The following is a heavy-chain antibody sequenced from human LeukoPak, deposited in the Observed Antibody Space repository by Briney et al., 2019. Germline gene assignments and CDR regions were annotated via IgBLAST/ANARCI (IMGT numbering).Heavy chain of an antibody. V-gene: IGHV3-30*01. CDR3: TRVRVPSRVLLPYFDY. J-gene: IGHJ4*02. CDR2: LSYDGSTK. CDR1: GFTFSTYS. Sequence: GSSLRLSCSASGFTFSTYSIHWVRQAPGKGLEWVAVLSYDGSTKYFADSVKGRLAISRDNSQNTLYLQLNNLTAEDTAVYYCTRVRVPSRVLLPYFDYWGQGTLVTVSS. D-gene: IGHD3-10*01.